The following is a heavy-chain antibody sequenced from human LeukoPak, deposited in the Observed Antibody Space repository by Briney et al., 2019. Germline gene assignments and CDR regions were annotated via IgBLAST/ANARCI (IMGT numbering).Heavy chain of an antibody. J-gene: IGHJ4*02. D-gene: IGHD6-13*01. CDR2: IKQDGSEK. Sequence: GGSLRLSCTASTFTLNNYWMSWVRQAPGKGLERVANIKQDGSEKYHVDSVKGRFTISRDNAKNSLYLQMNSLRAEDTAVYYCASRAGYTGSWSAFDYWGQGTLVTVSS. CDR3: ASRAGYTGSWSAFDY. CDR1: TFTLNNYW. V-gene: IGHV3-7*05.